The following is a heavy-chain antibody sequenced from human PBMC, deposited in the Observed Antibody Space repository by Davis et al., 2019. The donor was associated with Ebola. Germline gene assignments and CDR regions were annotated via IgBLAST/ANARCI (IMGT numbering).Heavy chain of an antibody. V-gene: IGHV3-69-1*01. J-gene: IGHJ4*02. Sequence: GESLKISCSASGFIFSTYVMSWVRQAPGKGLEWVSTYGTSADTYYADSVKGRFTISRDNAKNSLYLQMNSLRDEDTAVYYCARGPVIVVGYYFDYWGQGTLVTVSS. CDR3: ARGPVIVVGYYFDY. D-gene: IGHD3-22*01. CDR1: GFIFSTYV. CDR2: YGTSADT.